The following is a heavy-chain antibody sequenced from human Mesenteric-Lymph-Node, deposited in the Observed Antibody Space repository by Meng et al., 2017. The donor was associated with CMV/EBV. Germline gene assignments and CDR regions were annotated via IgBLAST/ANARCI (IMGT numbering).Heavy chain of an antibody. Sequence: GESLKISCADSGFAVSSNYMSWVRQAPGKGLEWVSAIYSGGGSTYYADSVKGRFTISRDNSKNTLYLQMNSLRAEDTAVYYCARDSGNYLAQPLDYWGRGTLVTVSS. CDR1: GFAVSSNY. CDR3: ARDSGNYLAQPLDY. D-gene: IGHD1-26*01. V-gene: IGHV3-53*01. CDR2: IYSGGGST. J-gene: IGHJ4*02.